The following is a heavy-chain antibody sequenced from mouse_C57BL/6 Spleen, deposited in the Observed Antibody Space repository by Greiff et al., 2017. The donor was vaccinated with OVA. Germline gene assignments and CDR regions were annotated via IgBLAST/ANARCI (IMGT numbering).Heavy chain of an antibody. CDR2: IYPGSGNT. J-gene: IGHJ1*03. CDR3: ARPGSSRYWEFDV. D-gene: IGHD1-1*01. CDR1: GYTFTDYY. Sequence: QVQLQQSGAELVRPGASVKLSCKASGYTFTDYYINWVKQRPGQGPEWIARIYPGSGNTYYNAKFKGKATLTAEKSSSTAYMQLSSLTSENSAVYFGARPGSSRYWEFDVWGTGTTVTVSS. V-gene: IGHV1-76*01.